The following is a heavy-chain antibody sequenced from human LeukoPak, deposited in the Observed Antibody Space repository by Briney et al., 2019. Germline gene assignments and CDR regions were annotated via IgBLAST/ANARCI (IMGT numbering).Heavy chain of an antibody. J-gene: IGHJ4*02. V-gene: IGHV1-2*02. Sequence: ASVKVSCKASGYTFTEHYMHWVRQAPGQGLEWMGEIHSNSGGTRYAQRFQGRVTMTRDTSISTVYMELSSLTSDDSAVYYCARDSPSDPSVSFDYWGQGSLVTVSS. CDR3: ARDSPSDPSVSFDY. CDR2: IHSNSGGT. D-gene: IGHD5-24*01. CDR1: GYTFTEHY.